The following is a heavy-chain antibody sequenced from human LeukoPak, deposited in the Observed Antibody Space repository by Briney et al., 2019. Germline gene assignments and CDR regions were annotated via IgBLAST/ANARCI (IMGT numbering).Heavy chain of an antibody. Sequence: GGSLTLSCAASVFTFSDYYMSWIRQPPGKGLEWVSYIRSSGSTIYYADSVKGRFTISRNNAKNTLYLQMTSLRAEETAVYYCARDSRGYYDSRVNYWGQGTLVTVSS. V-gene: IGHV3-11*01. J-gene: IGHJ4*02. CDR2: IRSSGSTI. CDR1: VFTFSDYY. D-gene: IGHD3-22*01. CDR3: ARDSRGYYDSRVNY.